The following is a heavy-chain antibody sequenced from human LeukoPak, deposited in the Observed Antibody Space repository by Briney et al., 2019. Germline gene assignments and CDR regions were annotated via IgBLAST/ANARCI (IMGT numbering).Heavy chain of an antibody. CDR1: EYTFTGYY. D-gene: IGHD1-20*01. CDR3: ASSVLTGTRFQLDAFDI. Sequence: ASVKVSCKASEYTFTGYYMHWVRQAPGQGLEWMGWINPNSGGTNYAQKFQGRVTMTRDTSISTAYMELSRLRSDDTAVYYCASSVLTGTRFQLDAFDIWGQGTMVTVSS. V-gene: IGHV1-2*02. J-gene: IGHJ3*02. CDR2: INPNSGGT.